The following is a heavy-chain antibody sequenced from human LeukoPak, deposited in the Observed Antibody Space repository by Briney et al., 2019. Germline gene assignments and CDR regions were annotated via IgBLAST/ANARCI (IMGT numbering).Heavy chain of an antibody. CDR1: GFTFSSYS. CDR3: ARKEDGNSPFDH. D-gene: IGHD2/OR15-2a*01. J-gene: IGHJ4*02. CDR2: IGSTTNYI. V-gene: IGHV3-21*01. Sequence: GGSLRLSCAASGFTFSSYSMNWVRQAPGKGLEWVSSIGSTTNYIYHADSVKGRFTISRDNAKNLLYPQMNSLRAEDTAIYYCARKEDGNSPFDHWGQGTLVTVSS.